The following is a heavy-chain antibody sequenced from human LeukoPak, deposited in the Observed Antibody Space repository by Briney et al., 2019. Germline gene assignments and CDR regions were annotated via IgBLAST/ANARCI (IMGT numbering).Heavy chain of an antibody. CDR1: GGSISSYY. J-gene: IGHJ3*01. V-gene: IGHV4-59*01. CDR3: ARRGDYDRQGAFDV. CDR2: INYSGNT. Sequence: PSETPSLTCTIPGGSISSYYWGWIRQPPGKGLEWIGYINYSGNTKHNPSLKSRVTTSVDTSKNQFSLKLSSVTAADTAVYYCARRGDYDRQGAFDVWGQGTVVTVSS. D-gene: IGHD4-17*01.